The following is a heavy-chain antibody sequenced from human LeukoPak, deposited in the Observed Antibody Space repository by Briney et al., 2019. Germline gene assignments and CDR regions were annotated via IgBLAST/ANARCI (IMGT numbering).Heavy chain of an antibody. CDR2: INHSGST. D-gene: IGHD3-10*01. J-gene: IGHJ4*02. CDR1: DGSFSGYY. Sequence: SSETLSLTCAVYDGSFSGYYWSWIRQPPGKGLEWIGEINHSGSTNYNPSLKSRVTISVDTSKNQFSLKLSSVTAADTAVYYCARGRITMVRGVSYYFDYWGQGTLVTVSS. CDR3: ARGRITMVRGVSYYFDY. V-gene: IGHV4-34*01.